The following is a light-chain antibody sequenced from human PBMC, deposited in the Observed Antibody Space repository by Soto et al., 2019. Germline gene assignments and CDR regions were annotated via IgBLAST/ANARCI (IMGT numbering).Light chain of an antibody. V-gene: IGKV1-39*01. J-gene: IGKJ1*01. CDR1: QSISSY. CDR3: QQSYSTPT. Sequence: DIQMTQSPSSLSVSVGERVTITCRASQSISSYLNWYQQKPGKAPTLLIYDASSLQSGVPSRFSGSGSGTDFTLTISSLQPEDFATYYCQQSYSTPTFGQGTKVEIK. CDR2: DAS.